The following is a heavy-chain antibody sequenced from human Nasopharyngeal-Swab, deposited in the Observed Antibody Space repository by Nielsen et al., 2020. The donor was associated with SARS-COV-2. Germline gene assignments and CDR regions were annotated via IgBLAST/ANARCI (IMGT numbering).Heavy chain of an antibody. Sequence: SETLSLTCAVYGGSFSGYYWSWIRQPPGKGLEWIGEINHSGSTNYNPSLKSRVTISVDTSKNQFSLKLNSVTAAGTAVYYCARASTVTTFFDLWGRGTLVTVSS. CDR3: ARASTVTTFFDL. CDR2: INHSGST. CDR1: GGSFSGYY. J-gene: IGHJ2*01. V-gene: IGHV4-34*01. D-gene: IGHD4-17*01.